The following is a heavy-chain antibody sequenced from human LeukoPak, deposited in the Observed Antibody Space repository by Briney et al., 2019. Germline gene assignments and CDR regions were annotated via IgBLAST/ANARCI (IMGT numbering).Heavy chain of an antibody. V-gene: IGHV3-30*18. CDR3: AKDRAMYGSGSYYSSLDY. D-gene: IGHD3-10*01. CDR1: GISFSTYG. CDR2: ISYDGSNK. J-gene: IGHJ4*02. Sequence: GGSLRLSCAASGISFSTYGMHWVRQAPGKGLEWVAVISYDGSNKYFLDSVKGRFTISRDNSKNTLNLQMNSLRAEDTAVYYCAKDRAMYGSGSYYSSLDYWGQGTLVTVSS.